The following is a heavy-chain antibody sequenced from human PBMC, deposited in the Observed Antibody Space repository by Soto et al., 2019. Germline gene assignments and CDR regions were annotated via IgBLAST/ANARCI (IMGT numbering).Heavy chain of an antibody. CDR2: IYHSGIT. Sequence: PSETLSLTCAVSGGSISSSNWWSWVRQPPGKGLEWIGEIYHSGITNYNPSLKSRVTISVDKSKNQFSLKLSSVTAADTAVYYCARLFRYCSSTSCTQGYYYGTDVWGKGTTVTVSS. CDR1: GGSISSSNW. J-gene: IGHJ6*04. D-gene: IGHD2-2*01. V-gene: IGHV4-4*02. CDR3: ARLFRYCSSTSCTQGYYYGTDV.